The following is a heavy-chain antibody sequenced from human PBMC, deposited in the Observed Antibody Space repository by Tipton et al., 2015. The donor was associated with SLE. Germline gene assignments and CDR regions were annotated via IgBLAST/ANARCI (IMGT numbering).Heavy chain of an antibody. CDR3: ARGRTGEDDG. Sequence: SLRLSCAASGFIFSDYYMSWIRQAPGKGLEWVSYISSNGRAMYYADSVKGRFTIARDNVKNSVYLQMNSLRVDDTAVYSCARGRTGEDDGWGQGTLVSVSS. CDR1: GFIFSDYY. CDR2: ISSNGRAM. D-gene: IGHD7-27*01. J-gene: IGHJ4*02. V-gene: IGHV3-11*01.